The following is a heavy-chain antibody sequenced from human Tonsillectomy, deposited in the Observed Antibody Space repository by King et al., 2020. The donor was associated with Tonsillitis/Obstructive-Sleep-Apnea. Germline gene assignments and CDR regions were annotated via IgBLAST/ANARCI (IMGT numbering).Heavy chain of an antibody. CDR3: ARSTCQLLHFYYYYYMDV. CDR1: GDSISSYY. D-gene: IGHD2-2*01. V-gene: IGHV4-59*08. J-gene: IGHJ6*03. Sequence: VQLQESGPGLLKPSETLSLTCTVSGDSISSYYWSWIRQPPGKGLEWIGYIYYSGSTNYNPSLKSRVTISVDTSKNQFSLKLTSVTAADTAVYYCARSTCQLLHFYYYYYMDVWGKGTTVTVSS. CDR2: IYYSGST.